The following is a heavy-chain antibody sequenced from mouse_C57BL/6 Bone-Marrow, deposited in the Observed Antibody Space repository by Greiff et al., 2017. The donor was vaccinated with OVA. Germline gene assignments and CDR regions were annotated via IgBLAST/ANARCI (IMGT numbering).Heavy chain of an antibody. CDR3: ARGYF. J-gene: IGHJ2*01. CDR1: GYAFSRYW. CDR2: IYPGDGDT. Sequence: VKLQQSGAELVKPGASVEISCKASGYAFSRYWMTLVKQRPGHGLAWIGQIYPGDGDTNYNGKFKGKATLTADKSSSTAYMQLSRLTSEDSAVYFFARGYFWGQGTTLTVSS. V-gene: IGHV1-80*01.